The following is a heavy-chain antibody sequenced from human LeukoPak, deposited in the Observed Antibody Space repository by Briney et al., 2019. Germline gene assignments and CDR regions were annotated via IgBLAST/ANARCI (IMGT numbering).Heavy chain of an antibody. CDR1: GYTFTGYY. Sequence: GASVKVSCKASGYTFTGYYMHWVRQAPGQGLEWMGIIDPSGGSTSYAQKFQGRVTMTRDTSTSTVYMELSSLRSEDTAVYYCAKTYYDILTSRTPFMDVWGQGTTVTVSS. CDR3: AKTYYDILTSRTPFMDV. V-gene: IGHV1-46*01. D-gene: IGHD3-9*01. CDR2: IDPSGGST. J-gene: IGHJ6*02.